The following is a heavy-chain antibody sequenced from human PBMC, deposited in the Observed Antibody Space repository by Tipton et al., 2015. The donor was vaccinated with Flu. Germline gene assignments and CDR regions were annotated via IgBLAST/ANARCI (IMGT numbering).Heavy chain of an antibody. D-gene: IGHD1-26*01. J-gene: IGHJ4*02. CDR3: ARDRRVGATKSDPALDY. V-gene: IGHV4-59*01. CDR2: IYYSGST. Sequence: TLSLTCTVSGGSISSYYWSWIRQPPGKGLEWIGYIYYSGSTNYNPSLKSRVTISVDTSKNQFSLKLSSVTAADTAVYYCARDRRVGATKSDPALDYWGQGTLVTVSS. CDR1: GGSISSYY.